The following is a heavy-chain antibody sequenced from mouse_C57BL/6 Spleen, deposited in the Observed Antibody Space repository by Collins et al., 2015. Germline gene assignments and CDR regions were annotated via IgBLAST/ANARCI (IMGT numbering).Heavy chain of an antibody. J-gene: IGHJ1*01. V-gene: IGHV5-12-1*01. CDR3: ARLTTATSYFDV. CDR2: ISSGGGST. D-gene: IGHD1-2*01. CDR1: GFAFSSYD. Sequence: EVQLVESGGGLVKPGGSLKLSCAASGFAFSSYDMSWVRQTPEKRLEWVAYISSGGGSTYYPDTVKGRFTISRDNAKNTLYLQMSSLKSEDTAMYYCARLTTATSYFDVWGAGTTVTVSS.